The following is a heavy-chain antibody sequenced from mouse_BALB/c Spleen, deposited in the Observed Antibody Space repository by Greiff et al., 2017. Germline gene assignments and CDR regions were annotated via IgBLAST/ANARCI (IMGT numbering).Heavy chain of an antibody. J-gene: IGHJ2*01. D-gene: IGHD2-14*01. CDR1: GYSITSDYA. V-gene: IGHV3-2*02. Sequence: VQLKQSGPGLVKPSQSLSLTCTVTGYSITSDYAWNWIRQFPGNKLEWMGYISYSGSTSYNPSLKSRISITRDTSKNQFFLQLNSVTTEDTATYYCARNYRYDDGVFDYWGQGTTLTVSS. CDR3: ARNYRYDDGVFDY. CDR2: ISYSGST.